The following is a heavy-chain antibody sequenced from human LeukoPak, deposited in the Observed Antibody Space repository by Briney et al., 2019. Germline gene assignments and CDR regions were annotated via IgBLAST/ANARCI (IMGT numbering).Heavy chain of an antibody. D-gene: IGHD4-23*01. CDR2: IIPILGTA. CDR1: GGTFSSYA. V-gene: IGHV1-69*13. Sequence: ASVKVSCKASGGTFSSYAISWVRQAPGQGLEWMGGIIPILGTANYAQKFQGRVTITADESTSTAYMELSSLRSEDTAVYYCARVGPRMTTVVTDAFDIWGQGTMVTVSS. CDR3: ARVGPRMTTVVTDAFDI. J-gene: IGHJ3*02.